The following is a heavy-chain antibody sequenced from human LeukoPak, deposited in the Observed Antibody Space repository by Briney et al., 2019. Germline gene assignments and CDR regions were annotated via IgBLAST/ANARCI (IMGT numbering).Heavy chain of an antibody. CDR2: IRYDGSNK. CDR3: AKGEGDFDWFVKPDAFDI. V-gene: IGHV3-30*02. CDR1: GFTFSSYG. Sequence: PGGSLRLSCAASGFTFSSYGMHWVRQAPGKGLEWVAFIRYDGSNKYYADSVKGRFTISRDNSKNTLYLQMNSLRAEDTAVYYCAKGEGDFDWFVKPDAFDIWGQGTMVTVSS. J-gene: IGHJ3*02. D-gene: IGHD3-9*01.